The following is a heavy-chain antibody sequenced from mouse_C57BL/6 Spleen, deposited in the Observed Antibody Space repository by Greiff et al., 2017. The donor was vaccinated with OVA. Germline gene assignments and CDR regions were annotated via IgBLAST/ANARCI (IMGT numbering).Heavy chain of an antibody. Sequence: QVQLKESGPGLVAPSQSLSITCTVSGFSLTSYGVHWVRQPPGKGLEWLVVIWSDGSTTYNSALKSRLSISKDNSKSQVFLKMNSLQTDDTAMYYCARHTPDSFYYAMDYWGQGTSVTVSS. J-gene: IGHJ4*01. CDR1: GFSLTSYG. V-gene: IGHV2-6-1*01. D-gene: IGHD2-12*01. CDR2: IWSDGST. CDR3: ARHTPDSFYYAMDY.